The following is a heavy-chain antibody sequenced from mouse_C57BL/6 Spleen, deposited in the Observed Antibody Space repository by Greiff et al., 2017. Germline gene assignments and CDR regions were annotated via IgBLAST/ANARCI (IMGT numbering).Heavy chain of an antibody. CDR3: ARRDYDDSFDY. J-gene: IGHJ2*01. CDR1: GYTFTSYW. Sequence: QVQLQQPGAELVMPGASVKLSCKASGYTFTSYWMHWVKQRPGQGLEWIGEIDPSDSYTNYNQKFKGKSTLTVDKSSSTAYMQLSSLTSEDSAVYYCARRDYDDSFDYWGQGTTLTVSS. D-gene: IGHD2-4*01. CDR2: IDPSDSYT. V-gene: IGHV1-69*01.